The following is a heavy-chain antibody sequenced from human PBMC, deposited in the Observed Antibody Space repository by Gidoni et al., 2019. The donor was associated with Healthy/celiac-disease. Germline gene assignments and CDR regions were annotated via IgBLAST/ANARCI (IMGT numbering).Heavy chain of an antibody. CDR1: GYTFTGYY. Sequence: QVQLVQSGAAVKKPGASVKVSCKASGYTFTGYYMHWVRQAPGQGLEWMGWINPNRGGTNYAQKFQGRVTMTRDTSISTAYMELSRLRSDDTAVYYCARGPVTDYYYYYGMDVWGQGTTVTVSS. V-gene: IGHV1-2*02. J-gene: IGHJ6*02. CDR2: INPNRGGT. D-gene: IGHD4-4*01. CDR3: ARGPVTDYYYYYGMDV.